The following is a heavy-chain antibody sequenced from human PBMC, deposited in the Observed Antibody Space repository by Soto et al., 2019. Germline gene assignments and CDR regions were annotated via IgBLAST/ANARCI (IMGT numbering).Heavy chain of an antibody. Sequence: SVKVSCKASGSTFSSYAISWVRQAPGQGLEWMGGIIPIFGTANYAQKFQGRVTITADESTSTAYMELSSLRSEDAAVYYCARKRGFYYDSSGYYYALDYWGQGTLVTVSS. CDR1: GSTFSSYA. J-gene: IGHJ4*02. CDR2: IIPIFGTA. CDR3: ARKRGFYYDSSGYYYALDY. D-gene: IGHD3-22*01. V-gene: IGHV1-69*13.